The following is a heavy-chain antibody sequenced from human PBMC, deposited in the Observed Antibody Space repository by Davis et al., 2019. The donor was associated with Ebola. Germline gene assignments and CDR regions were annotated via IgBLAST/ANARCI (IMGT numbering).Heavy chain of an antibody. Sequence: MPSETLSLTCAVSGGSISSSNWWSWVRQPPGKGLEWIGEIYHSGSTNYNPSLKSRVTISVDKSKNQFSLKLSSVTAADTAVYYCARFPVVYYYYYGMDVWGQGTTVTVSS. D-gene: IGHD2-15*01. CDR3: ARFPVVYYYYYGMDV. CDR2: IYHSGST. V-gene: IGHV4-4*02. CDR1: GGSISSSNW. J-gene: IGHJ6*02.